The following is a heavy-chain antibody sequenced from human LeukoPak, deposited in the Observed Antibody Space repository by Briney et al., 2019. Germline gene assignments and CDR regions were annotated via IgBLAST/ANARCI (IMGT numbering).Heavy chain of an antibody. CDR2: INHSGST. Sequence: PSETLSLTCAVYGGSFSGYYWSWIRQPPGKGLEWIGEINHSGSTNYNPSLKSRVTISVDTSKNQFSLKLSSVTAADTAVYYCARGVRGYSYGIFGYWGQGTLVTVSS. CDR3: ARGVRGYSYGIFGY. V-gene: IGHV4-34*01. J-gene: IGHJ4*02. CDR1: GGSFSGYY. D-gene: IGHD5-18*01.